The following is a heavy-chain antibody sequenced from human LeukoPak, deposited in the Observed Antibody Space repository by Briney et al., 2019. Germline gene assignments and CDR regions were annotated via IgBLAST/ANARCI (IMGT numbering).Heavy chain of an antibody. Sequence: PGGSLRLSCAASGFTVSTNYMSWVRQAPGKGLEWVSLIYSGGNTYYADSVKGRFIISRDSSKNTLYLQMNSLRAEDTAVYYCAREVRGGNSSDCWGQGTLVTVSS. V-gene: IGHV3-66*01. J-gene: IGHJ4*02. D-gene: IGHD3-10*01. CDR3: AREVRGGNSSDC. CDR1: GFTVSTNY. CDR2: IYSGGNT.